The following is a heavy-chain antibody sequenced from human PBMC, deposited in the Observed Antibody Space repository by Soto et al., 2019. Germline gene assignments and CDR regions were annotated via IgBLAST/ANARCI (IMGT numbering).Heavy chain of an antibody. CDR2: ISGNGGT. CDR3: AKDAPGSGWLSDY. Sequence: HPGGSLRLSCAASGFPFSDYAMSWVRQAPGKGLEWVSTISGNGGTSYADFVRGRFTISRDNSKNTLYLQMNSLRAEDTAIYYCAKDAPGSGWLSDYWGQGTRVTVSS. J-gene: IGHJ4*02. D-gene: IGHD3-22*01. V-gene: IGHV3-23*01. CDR1: GFPFSDYA.